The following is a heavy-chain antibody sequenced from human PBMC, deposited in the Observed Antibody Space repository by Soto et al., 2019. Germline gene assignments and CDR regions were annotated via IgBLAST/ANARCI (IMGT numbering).Heavy chain of an antibody. J-gene: IGHJ6*02. CDR3: ARRGYSSSWYYYYYYGMDV. V-gene: IGHV1-8*01. D-gene: IGHD6-13*01. CDR1: GYTFTSYD. CDR2: MNPNSGNT. Sequence: QVQLVQSGAEVKKPGASVKVSCKASGYTFTSYDINWVRQATGQGLEWMGWMNPNSGNTGYAQKFQGRVTMTRNTPISTADMELSGLRSEDTAVYYCARRGYSSSWYYYYYYGMDVWGQGTTVTVSS.